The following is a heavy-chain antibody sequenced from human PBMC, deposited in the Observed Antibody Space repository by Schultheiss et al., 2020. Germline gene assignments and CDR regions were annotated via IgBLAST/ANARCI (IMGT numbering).Heavy chain of an antibody. CDR3: AKHRGATWYYDMDV. V-gene: IGHV3-23*01. CDR2: ISGSGGST. J-gene: IGHJ6*02. CDR1: GFTFSSYA. Sequence: GGSLRLSCAASGFTFSSYAMSWVRQAPGKGLEWVSAISGSGGSTYYADSVKGRFTISRDTSKNTLDLQMNSLKAEDTAVYYCAKHRGATWYYDMDVWGQGITVTVSS.